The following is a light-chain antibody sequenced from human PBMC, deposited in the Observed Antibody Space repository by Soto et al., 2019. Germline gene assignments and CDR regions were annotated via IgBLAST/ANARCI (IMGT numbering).Light chain of an antibody. CDR2: GAS. Sequence: IVMTQSPATLSVSPGERATLSCRASQSVSDNLAWYQQKPGQAPRLLISGASTRAAAIPARFSGSGSGTEFTLTISSLQSEDFAVYFCQQYYNWPLTFGPGTKVDIK. CDR1: QSVSDN. J-gene: IGKJ3*01. CDR3: QQYYNWPLT. V-gene: IGKV3D-15*01.